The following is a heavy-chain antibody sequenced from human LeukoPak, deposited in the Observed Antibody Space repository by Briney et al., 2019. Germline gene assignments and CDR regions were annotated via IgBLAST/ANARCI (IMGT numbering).Heavy chain of an antibody. CDR2: IIPIFGTA. Sequence: SVKVSCKVSGYTLTELSMHWVRQAPGKGLEWMGGIIPIFGTANYAQKFQGRVTITADKSTSTAYMELSSLRSEDTAVYYCARDRIASDYYGQFDIWGQGTMVTVSS. D-gene: IGHD3-10*01. CDR1: GYTLTELS. J-gene: IGHJ3*02. CDR3: ARDRIASDYYGQFDI. V-gene: IGHV1-69*06.